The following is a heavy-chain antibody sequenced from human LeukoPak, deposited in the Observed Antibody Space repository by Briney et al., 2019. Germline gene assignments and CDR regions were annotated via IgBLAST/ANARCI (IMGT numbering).Heavy chain of an antibody. CDR3: ARQNIVVVPEQLDVRYYYYGMDV. Sequence: PSETLSLTCTVCGGSISSSSYYWGWIRQPPGKGLGWIGSIYYSGSTYYNPSLKSRVTISVDTSKNQFSLKLSSVTAADTAVYYCARQNIVVVPEQLDVRYYYYGMDVWGQGTTVTVSS. V-gene: IGHV4-39*01. CDR1: GGSISSSSYY. CDR2: IYYSGST. J-gene: IGHJ6*02. D-gene: IGHD2-2*01.